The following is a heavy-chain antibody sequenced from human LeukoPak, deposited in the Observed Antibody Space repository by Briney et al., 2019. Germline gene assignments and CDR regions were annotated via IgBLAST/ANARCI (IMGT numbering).Heavy chain of an antibody. V-gene: IGHV3-7*03. CDR3: ARDRFGPYYGMDV. CDR1: GFIFSTYW. D-gene: IGHD3/OR15-3a*01. CDR2: IKQDGSEK. J-gene: IGHJ6*02. Sequence: PGGSLRLSCAASGFIFSTYWMSWVRQVPGKGLECVANIKQDGSEKYYVDSVKGRFTISRDNARNSLYLQMDSLRAEDTAVYYCARDRFGPYYGMDVWGQGTTVIVSS.